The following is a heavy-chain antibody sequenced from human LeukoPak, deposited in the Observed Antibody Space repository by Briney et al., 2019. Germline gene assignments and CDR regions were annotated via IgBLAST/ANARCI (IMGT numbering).Heavy chain of an antibody. CDR1: GLTFSRYA. CDR3: ARVGYYSSGPFSYFDY. D-gene: IGHD3-10*01. CDR2: ISYDGSNE. J-gene: IGHJ4*02. V-gene: IGHV3-30-3*01. Sequence: GRSLRLSCAASGLTFSRYAMHWVRQAPGKGLEWVAVISYDGSNEYYADSVKGRFTISRDSSENTLYLQKNSLRVEDTAVYYCARVGYYSSGPFSYFDYWGQGTLVTVSS.